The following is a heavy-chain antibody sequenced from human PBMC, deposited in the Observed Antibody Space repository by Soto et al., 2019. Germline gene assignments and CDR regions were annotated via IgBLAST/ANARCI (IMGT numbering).Heavy chain of an antibody. CDR3: ERKPYCSSTSGSDAFDI. Sequence: SVKVSCKASGGTFSSYAISWVRQAPGQGLEWMGGIIPIFGTANYAQKFQGRVTITADESTSTAYMELSSLRSEDTAVYYSERKPYCSSTSGSDAFDIWGKGTLVPASS. CDR2: IIPIFGTA. CDR1: GGTFSSYA. V-gene: IGHV1-69*13. J-gene: IGHJ3*02. D-gene: IGHD2-2*01.